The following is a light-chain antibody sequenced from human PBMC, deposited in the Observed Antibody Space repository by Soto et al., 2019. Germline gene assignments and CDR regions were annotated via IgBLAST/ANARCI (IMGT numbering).Light chain of an antibody. CDR1: SSDVGGYNY. J-gene: IGLJ2*01. CDR3: SSYTSSNTVL. V-gene: IGLV2-14*01. CDR2: EVS. Sequence: QSALTQPASVSGSPGQSITLSCTGTSSDVGGYNYVSWYQQHPGKAPKLMIYEVSHRPSGVSNLFSGSKSGNTASLTISGLQAEDEADYYCSSYTSSNTVLFGEGTKLTVL.